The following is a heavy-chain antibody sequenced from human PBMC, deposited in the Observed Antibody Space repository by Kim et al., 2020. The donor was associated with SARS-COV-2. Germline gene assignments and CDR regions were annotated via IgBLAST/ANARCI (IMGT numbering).Heavy chain of an antibody. CDR3: ARFRGSGQQLVPNDY. V-gene: IGHV5-51*01. J-gene: IGHJ4*02. CDR1: GYSFTSYW. Sequence: GESLKISCKGSGYSFTSYWIGWVRQMPGKGLEWMGIIYPGDSDIRYSPSFQGQVTISADKSISTAYLQWSSLKASDTAMYYCARFRGSGQQLVPNDYWGQGPLVTVSS. CDR2: IYPGDSDI. D-gene: IGHD6-13*01.